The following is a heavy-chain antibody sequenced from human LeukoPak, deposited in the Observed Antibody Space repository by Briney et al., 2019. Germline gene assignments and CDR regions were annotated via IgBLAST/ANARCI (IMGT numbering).Heavy chain of an antibody. J-gene: IGHJ4*02. CDR2: ISSDGTST. D-gene: IGHD4-17*01. Sequence: GGSLRLSCAASGFTFSSYWGHWVRQAPGKGLVWVSRISSDGTSTSYADSVKGRFTISRDNAKNTLYLQMDSLRAEDTAVYHCTRVHYGDYVDYWGQGTLVTVSS. CDR1: GFTFSSYW. CDR3: TRVHYGDYVDY. V-gene: IGHV3-74*01.